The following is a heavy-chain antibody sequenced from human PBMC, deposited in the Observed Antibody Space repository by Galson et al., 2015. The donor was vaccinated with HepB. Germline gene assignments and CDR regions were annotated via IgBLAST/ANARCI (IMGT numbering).Heavy chain of an antibody. CDR3: ARDPTGTDYYGLEV. D-gene: IGHD1-1*01. J-gene: IGHJ6*02. CDR1: GFAFSTYT. CDR2: ISSSNGFI. Sequence: SLRLSCAASGFAFSTYTMNWVRQAPGKGLEWVSSISSSNGFIYYADSVKGRSTISRDNAKSSLFLHMNSLRAEDTAVYYCARDPTGTDYYGLEVWGQGTTVSVSS. V-gene: IGHV3-21*01.